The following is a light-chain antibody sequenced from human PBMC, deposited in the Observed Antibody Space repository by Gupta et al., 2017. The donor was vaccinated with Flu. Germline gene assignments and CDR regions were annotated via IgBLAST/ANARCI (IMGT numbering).Light chain of an antibody. V-gene: IGLV2-14*01. CDR3: SSLTSRNIYV. CDR1: SSDVGAYNY. CDR2: EVT. Sequence: QSSPTQPASVSGSPGQSITISCTGTSSDVGAYNYVPWFQHHPGKAPKLIIYEVTKRPSGVANRFSGSKSGNSASLTISGLQAEDEADYYCSSLTSRNIYVFGTGTKVTVL. J-gene: IGLJ1*01.